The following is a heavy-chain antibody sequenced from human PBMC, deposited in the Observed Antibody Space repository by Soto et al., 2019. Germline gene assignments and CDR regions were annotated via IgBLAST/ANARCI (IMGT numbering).Heavy chain of an antibody. CDR3: ARLQFGEGFDY. D-gene: IGHD3-10*01. V-gene: IGHV4-30-2*01. CDR2: ILHTGGT. Sequence: PSETLSLTCAVSGGSISGGGFSWSWIRQPPGKGLEWIGYILHTGGTQYNPSLKSRVSMSVVKSKNQFSLHLTSVTAADTAVYYCARLQFGEGFDYWGRGALVTVSS. CDR1: GGSISGGGFS. J-gene: IGHJ4*02.